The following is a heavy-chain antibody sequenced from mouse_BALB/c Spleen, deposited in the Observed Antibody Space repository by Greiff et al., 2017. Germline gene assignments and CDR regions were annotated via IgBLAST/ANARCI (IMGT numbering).Heavy chain of an antibody. CDR1: GYSFTSYW. CDR2: IYPGNSDT. V-gene: IGHV1-5*01. D-gene: IGHD1-2*01. J-gene: IGHJ4*01. CDR3: TRGDYYGSYYAMDY. Sequence: SGTVLARPGASVKMSCKASGYSFTSYWMHWVKQRPGQGLEWIGAIYPGNSDTSYNQKFKGKAKLTAVTSASTAYMELSSLTNEDSAVYYCTRGDYYGSYYAMDYWGQGTSGSVAS.